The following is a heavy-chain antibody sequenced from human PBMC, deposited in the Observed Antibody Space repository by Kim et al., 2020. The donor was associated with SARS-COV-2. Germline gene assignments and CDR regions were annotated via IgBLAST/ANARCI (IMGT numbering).Heavy chain of an antibody. D-gene: IGHD1-26*01. CDR1: GFTFSSYA. CDR2: ISGSGGST. J-gene: IGHJ4*02. V-gene: IGHV3-23*01. Sequence: GGSLRLSCAASGFTFSSYAMSWVRQAPGKGLEWVSAISGSGGSTYYADSVKGRFTISRDNSKNTLYLQMNSLRAEDTAVYYCAKDSLPIYSGSYSLSYNFDYWGQGTLVTVSS. CDR3: AKDSLPIYSGSYSLSYNFDY.